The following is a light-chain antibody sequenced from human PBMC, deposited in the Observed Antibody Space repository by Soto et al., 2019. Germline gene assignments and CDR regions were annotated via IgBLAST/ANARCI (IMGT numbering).Light chain of an antibody. J-gene: IGKJ2*01. V-gene: IGKV1-9*01. CDR1: QGIRSH. Sequence: DVQLTQSPSFLSASVGDRATITCRASQGIRSHLAWYQQTPGRGPKLLIYAASTLLSGVPSRFSGSGFGTDFTLAISNLQPEDFATYYCQQVDGYPHTFGQGTKLEI. CDR3: QQVDGYPHT. CDR2: AAS.